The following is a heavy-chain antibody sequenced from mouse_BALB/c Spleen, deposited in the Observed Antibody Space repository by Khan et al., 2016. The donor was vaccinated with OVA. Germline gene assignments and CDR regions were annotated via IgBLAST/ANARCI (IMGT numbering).Heavy chain of an antibody. CDR3: ARSGGNFHWYFDV. Sequence: EVELVESGGGLVQPGGSRKLSCAASGFTFSSFGMHWVRQAPKKGLEWVAYMSSGSSTIYYVDTVKGRFTISRDNPKNTLFQQMTSLRSEDTAMYYCARSGGNFHWYFDVWGAGTSVTVSS. CDR1: GFTFSSFG. J-gene: IGHJ1*01. D-gene: IGHD2-1*01. V-gene: IGHV5-17*02. CDR2: MSSGSSTI.